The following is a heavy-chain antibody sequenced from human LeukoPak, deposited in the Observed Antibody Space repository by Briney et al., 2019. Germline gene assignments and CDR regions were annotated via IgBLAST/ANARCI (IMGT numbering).Heavy chain of an antibody. J-gene: IGHJ4*02. CDR2: ISTRGSYI. CDR1: GFTFSDYS. CDR3: ARDGGDFYGSGSYLAY. D-gene: IGHD3-10*01. V-gene: IGHV3-21*01. Sequence: GGSLRLSCIASGFTFSDYSFNWVRQAPGKGLEWVSCISTRGSYIYYADSVKGRFTISRDNAKNSLYLQMNSLRDEDTAVYYCARDGGDFYGSGSYLAYWGQGTLVTVS.